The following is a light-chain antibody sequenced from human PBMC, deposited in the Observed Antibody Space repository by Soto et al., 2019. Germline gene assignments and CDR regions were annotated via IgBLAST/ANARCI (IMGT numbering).Light chain of an antibody. CDR3: QQYAKAPLT. CDR2: GAS. Sequence: EIVLKHSPGTLSLSPGKRATLSCRASQIVSENYLAWYQQKPGQAPRLVVYGASSRATGVPDRFSASGSGTDFTLTISRLEPEDFAVYYCQQYAKAPLTFGQGTKVYMK. V-gene: IGKV3-20*01. J-gene: IGKJ1*01. CDR1: QIVSENY.